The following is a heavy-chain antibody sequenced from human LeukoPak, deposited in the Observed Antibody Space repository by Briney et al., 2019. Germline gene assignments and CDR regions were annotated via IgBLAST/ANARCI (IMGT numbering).Heavy chain of an antibody. V-gene: IGHV3-11*04. CDR1: EFWVSDNY. CDR2: ISSSSSTI. CDR3: ARDRAVAGSFNWFDP. Sequence: GGSLRLSCAASEFWVSDNYMSWVRQAPGKGLEWVSYISSSSSTIYYADSVKGRFTISRDNAKNSLYLQMNSLRAEDTAVYYCARDRAVAGSFNWFDPWGQGTLVTVSS. J-gene: IGHJ5*02. D-gene: IGHD6-19*01.